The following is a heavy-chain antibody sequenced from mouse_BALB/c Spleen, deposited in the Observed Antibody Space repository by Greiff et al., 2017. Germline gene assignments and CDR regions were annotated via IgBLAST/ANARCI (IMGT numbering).Heavy chain of an antibody. CDR2: IDPANGNT. Sequence: EVQLQQSGAELVKPGASVKLSCTASGFHIKDTYMHWVKQRPEQGLEWIGRIDPANGNTKYDPKFQGKATITADTSSNTAYLQLSSLTSEDTAVYYCARRGGSMDYWGQGTSVTVSS. CDR3: ARRGGSMDY. J-gene: IGHJ4*01. CDR1: GFHIKDTY. V-gene: IGHV14-3*02.